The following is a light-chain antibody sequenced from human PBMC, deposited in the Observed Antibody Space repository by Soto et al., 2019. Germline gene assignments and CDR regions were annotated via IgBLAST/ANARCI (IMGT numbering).Light chain of an antibody. CDR1: QTINNN. J-gene: IGKJ1*01. V-gene: IGKV3-15*01. Sequence: EIVMTQSPATLSVSPGERATLSCRASQTINNNLAWYQQKPGQAPRLLIFGASSRATGIPARFSGSGSGTEFTLTISNLQSEDFAVYYCQQCANCPRTFGQGTKVEIK. CDR3: QQCANCPRT. CDR2: GAS.